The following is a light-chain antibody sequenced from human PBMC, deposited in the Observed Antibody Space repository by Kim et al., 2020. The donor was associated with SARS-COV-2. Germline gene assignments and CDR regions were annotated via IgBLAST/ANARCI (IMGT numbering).Light chain of an antibody. V-gene: IGKV1-5*01. CDR3: QQYNGYPT. CDR2: DAS. CDR1: QSISSW. J-gene: IGKJ1*01. Sequence: DTQMTQSPSTLSASVGDRVTITCRASQSISSWLAWYQQKPGKAPKVLIYDASTLESGVPSRFSGSGSGTEFTLTISSLQPDDVATYYCQQYNGYPTFGQGTKVDIK.